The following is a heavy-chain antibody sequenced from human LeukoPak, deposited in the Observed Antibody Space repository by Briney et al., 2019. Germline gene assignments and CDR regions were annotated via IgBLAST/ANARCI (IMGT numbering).Heavy chain of an antibody. CDR3: ARSLGYCSSTSCSQDAFDI. D-gene: IGHD2-2*01. CDR1: GFSLSTSGMR. Sequence: SGPALLKPTQTLTLTFTFSGFSLSTSGMRVRWIRQPPGKALEWLARIDWDDDKFYSTSLKTRLTISKDTSKNQVVLTMTNMDPVDTATYYCARSLGYCSSTSCSQDAFDIWGQGTMVTVSS. CDR2: IDWDDDK. J-gene: IGHJ3*02. V-gene: IGHV2-70*04.